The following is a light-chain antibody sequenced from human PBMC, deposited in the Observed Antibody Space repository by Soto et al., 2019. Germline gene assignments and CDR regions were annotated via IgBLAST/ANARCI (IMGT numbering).Light chain of an antibody. CDR3: SSYAGINNLGV. V-gene: IGLV2-8*01. J-gene: IGLJ1*01. CDR2: EVN. Sequence: QSVLTQPPSASGSPGQSVTISCTGTSSDVGGYKYVSWYQQHPDKAPKLMIFEVNKRPSGVPDRFSGSKFGNTASLDVPGLPAEDEAAFFCSSYAGINNLGVFGTGTKVTVL. CDR1: SSDVGGYKY.